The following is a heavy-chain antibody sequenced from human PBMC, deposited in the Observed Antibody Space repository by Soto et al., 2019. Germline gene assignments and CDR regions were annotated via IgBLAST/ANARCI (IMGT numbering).Heavy chain of an antibody. D-gene: IGHD3-22*01. V-gene: IGHV1-69*12. Sequence: QVQLVQSGAEVKKPGPWGKVSCKASGGSLINYGIGWVRQAPGQGLEWWGAIIPVFGTPNYAQKFQDRVTITADESTTTVYMEVRSLTSEDTAVYYCARGDATKIVVTTYYAMDVWGQGTTVTVSS. CDR3: ARGDATKIVVTTYYAMDV. J-gene: IGHJ6*02. CDR1: GGSLINYG. CDR2: IIPVFGTP.